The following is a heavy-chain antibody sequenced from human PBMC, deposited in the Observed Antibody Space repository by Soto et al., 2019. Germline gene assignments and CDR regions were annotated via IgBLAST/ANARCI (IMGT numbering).Heavy chain of an antibody. Sequence: SETLSLTXAVYGGSFSGYYWSWIRQPPGKGLEWIGEINHSGSTNYNPSLKSRVTISVDTSKNQFSLKLSSVTAADTAVYYCARGQWLDNWFDPWGQGTLVTVSS. V-gene: IGHV4-34*01. D-gene: IGHD6-19*01. CDR3: ARGQWLDNWFDP. CDR1: GGSFSGYY. CDR2: INHSGST. J-gene: IGHJ5*02.